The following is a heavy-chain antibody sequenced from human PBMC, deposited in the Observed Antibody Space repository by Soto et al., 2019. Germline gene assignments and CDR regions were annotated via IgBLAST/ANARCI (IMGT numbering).Heavy chain of an antibody. J-gene: IGHJ6*02. CDR3: AKGRHSSSWNVIFYFHNGMDV. CDR1: GFTFSRYG. D-gene: IGHD6-13*01. CDR2: ISNDGNKK. V-gene: IGHV3-30*18. Sequence: QVQVGESGGGVVQPGRSLRLCCAGSGFTFSRYGMHWIRQAPGKGLEWVALISNDGNKKYYEDSVKGRFTISRDNSKNTLYLQMNSLRPEDTAVYYCAKGRHSSSWNVIFYFHNGMDVWGQATEVTVS.